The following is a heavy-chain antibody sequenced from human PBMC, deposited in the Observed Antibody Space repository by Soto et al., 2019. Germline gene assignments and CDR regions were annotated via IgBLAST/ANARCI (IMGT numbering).Heavy chain of an antibody. D-gene: IGHD2-21*01. J-gene: IGHJ6*02. CDR3: ATQRFVDYYGMDV. V-gene: IGHV1-18*01. CDR2: ISAYNGNT. CDR1: GYTFTSYG. Sequence: QVQLVQSGAEVKKPGASVKVSCKASGYTFTSYGISWVRQAPGQGLEWMGWISAYNGNTNYAQKLQGRVTRTTNTSTSTAYMELRSLRSDDTAVYYCATQRFVDYYGMDVWGQGTTVTVSS.